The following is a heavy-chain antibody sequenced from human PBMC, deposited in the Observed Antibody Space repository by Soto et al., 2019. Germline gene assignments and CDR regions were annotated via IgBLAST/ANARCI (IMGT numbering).Heavy chain of an antibody. V-gene: IGHV3-23*01. Sequence: PGGSLRLSCAASGFTFGSYAMSWVRQAPGKGLEWVSVISGSGGSTNYADSVKGRFTISRDNSKNTLYLQMNSLRAEDTAVYYCASQSSEWLLFASWGQGTLVTVSS. D-gene: IGHD5-12*01. CDR2: ISGSGGST. CDR1: GFTFGSYA. CDR3: ASQSSEWLLFAS. J-gene: IGHJ4*02.